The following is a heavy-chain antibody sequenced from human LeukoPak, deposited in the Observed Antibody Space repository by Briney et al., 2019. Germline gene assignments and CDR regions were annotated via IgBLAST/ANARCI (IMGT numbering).Heavy chain of an antibody. CDR1: GYSISSGYY. V-gene: IGHV4-38-2*02. CDR3: VRSDDFWSGYYGY. D-gene: IGHD3-3*01. J-gene: IGHJ4*02. Sequence: SETLSLTCTVSGYSISSGYYWGWIRQPPGKGLEWIGSIYHSGSTYYNPSLKSRVTISVDTSKNQFSLKLSSVTAADTAVYYCVRSDDFWSGYYGYWGQGTLVTVSS. CDR2: IYHSGST.